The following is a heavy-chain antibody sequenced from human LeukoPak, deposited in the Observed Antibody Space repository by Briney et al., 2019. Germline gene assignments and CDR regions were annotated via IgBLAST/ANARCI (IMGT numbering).Heavy chain of an antibody. Sequence: GESLKISCKGSGNIFTTYWIAWVRQMPGKGLEWMGIIYLDDSDTRCSPSFQGQVTISADKSISTAYLQWSSLKASDTAMYYCATSGYNSPYYLDYWGQGTLVTVSS. J-gene: IGHJ4*02. V-gene: IGHV5-51*01. CDR2: IYLDDSDT. D-gene: IGHD5-12*01. CDR3: ATSGYNSPYYLDY. CDR1: GNIFTTYW.